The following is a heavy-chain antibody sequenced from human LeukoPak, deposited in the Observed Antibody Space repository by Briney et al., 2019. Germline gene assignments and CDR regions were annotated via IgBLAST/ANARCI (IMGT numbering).Heavy chain of an antibody. J-gene: IGHJ5*02. CDR1: GYTFTSYG. CDR2: LNPNSGNT. D-gene: IGHD5/OR15-5a*01. Sequence: ASVKVSCKASGYTFTSYGISWVRQATGQGLEWMGWLNPNSGNTGYAQKFQGRVTITRNTSINTAYMELTSLTSEDTAVYYCAKMTVSSRDNWFDPWGQGTLVTVSS. CDR3: AKMTVSSRDNWFDP. V-gene: IGHV1-8*03.